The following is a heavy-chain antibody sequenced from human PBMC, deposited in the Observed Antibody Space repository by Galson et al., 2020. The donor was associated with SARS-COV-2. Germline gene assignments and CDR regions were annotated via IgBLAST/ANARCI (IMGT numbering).Heavy chain of an antibody. CDR1: GFNFDDYA. V-gene: IGHV3-9*01. D-gene: IGHD5-12*01. Sequence: GGSLRLSCAASGFNFDDYAMHWVRQAPGKGLEWVSGISWNSGSIGFAESVKGRFTISRDNAKNSLYLQMNSLRVEDTALYYCAKDTVGYNGYDSRFDPWGQGILVTVSS. J-gene: IGHJ5*02. CDR2: ISWNSGSI. CDR3: AKDTVGYNGYDSRFDP.